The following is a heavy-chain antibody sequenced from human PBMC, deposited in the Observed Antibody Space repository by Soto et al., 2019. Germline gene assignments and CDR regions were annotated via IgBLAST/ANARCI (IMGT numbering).Heavy chain of an antibody. V-gene: IGHV1-69*06. CDR1: GGTFSSYA. J-gene: IGHJ6*02. D-gene: IGHD1-7*01. Sequence: VASVKVSCKASGGTFSSYAISWVRQAPGQGLEWMGGIIPIFGTANYAQKFQGRVTITADKSTSTAYMELSSLRSEDTAVYYCARGGAELYYYYYGMDVGGQGTTVTVSS. CDR3: ARGGAELYYYYYGMDV. CDR2: IIPIFGTA.